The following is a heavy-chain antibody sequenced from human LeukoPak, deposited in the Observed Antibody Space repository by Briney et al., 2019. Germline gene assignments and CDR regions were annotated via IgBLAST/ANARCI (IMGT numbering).Heavy chain of an antibody. Sequence: SETLSLTCAVSGYSISSGYFWGWIRQPPGKGLEWIGSMYHSGSTYYNPSLKSRVTISVDTSKNQFSLKLSSVTAADTAVYYCARDYGSFYSAIWGQGPMVTVSS. CDR2: MYHSGST. CDR1: GYSISSGYF. V-gene: IGHV4-38-2*02. CDR3: ARDYGSFYSAI. D-gene: IGHD1-26*01. J-gene: IGHJ3*02.